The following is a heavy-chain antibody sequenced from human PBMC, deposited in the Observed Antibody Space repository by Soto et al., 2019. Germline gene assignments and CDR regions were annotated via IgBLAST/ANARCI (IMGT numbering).Heavy chain of an antibody. CDR3: ARLTDSSSRSRFDH. J-gene: IGHJ4*01. D-gene: IGHD6-13*01. CDR2: AYYSGNT. CDR1: GSAISRHY. V-gene: IGHV4-59*11. Sequence: PSETLSRTCTVSGSAISRHYWSWIRQSPGKVLEWIGYAYYSGNTNYNPSLKSRVAISVDTSRKQFSLKLSSVTIADTAVYHCARLTDSSSRSRFDHWGHGTLVTVSS.